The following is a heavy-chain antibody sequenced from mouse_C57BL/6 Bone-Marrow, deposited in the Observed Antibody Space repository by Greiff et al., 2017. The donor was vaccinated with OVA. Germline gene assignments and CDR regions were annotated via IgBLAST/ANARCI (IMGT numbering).Heavy chain of an antibody. CDR3: AMMGYLRPYWDFDV. J-gene: IGHJ1*03. V-gene: IGHV1-74*01. CDR2: IHPSDSDT. CDR1: GYTFTSYW. Sequence: QVQLQQPGAELVKPGASVKVSCKASGYTFTSYWMHWVKQRPGQGLEWIGRIHPSDSDTNYKQKFKGKATLTVDKSSSTAYMQLSNLTSEDSAVCYGAMMGYLRPYWDFDVWGTGTTVTVSS. D-gene: IGHD3-2*02.